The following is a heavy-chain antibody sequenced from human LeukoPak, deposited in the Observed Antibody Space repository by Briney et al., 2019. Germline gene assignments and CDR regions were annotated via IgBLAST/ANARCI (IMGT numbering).Heavy chain of an antibody. Sequence: SQTLSLTCTVSGGSISSGDYYWSWIRQPPGKGLEWIGYIYYSGSTYYNPSLKSRLTISVDTSKNQFSLKLSSVTAADTAVYYCARALDTAGDAFDIWGQGTMVTVSS. CDR3: ARALDTAGDAFDI. V-gene: IGHV4-30-4*08. J-gene: IGHJ3*02. CDR1: GGSISSGDYY. D-gene: IGHD6-13*01. CDR2: IYYSGST.